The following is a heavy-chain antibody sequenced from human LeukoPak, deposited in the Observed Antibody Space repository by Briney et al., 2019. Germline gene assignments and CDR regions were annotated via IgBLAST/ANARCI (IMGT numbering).Heavy chain of an antibody. CDR2: IIGSGGST. D-gene: IGHD3-10*01. J-gene: IGHJ4*02. CDR1: GFTFSSYA. CDR3: AKGTPYYYGSGSYSFDY. Sequence: GGSLRLSCAASGFTFSSYAMSWVRHAPGKGLEWVSVIIGSGGSTYYADSVKGRFTISRDNSKNTLYLQMNSLRAEDTAVYYCAKGTPYYYGSGSYSFDYWGQGTLVTVSS. V-gene: IGHV3-23*01.